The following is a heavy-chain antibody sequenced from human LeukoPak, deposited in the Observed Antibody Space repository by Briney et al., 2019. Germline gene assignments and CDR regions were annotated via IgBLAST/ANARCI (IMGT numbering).Heavy chain of an antibody. CDR2: INSDGSST. CDR1: GFTFSTYW. V-gene: IGHV3-74*01. CDR3: AKDRS. J-gene: IGHJ5*02. Sequence: QPGGSLRLSCAASGFTFSTYWMHWVRQAPGKGLVWVSRINSDGSSTRYADSVRGRFTISRDNSKNTLYMQMNSLRAEDTAIYYCAKDRSWGQGTLVTVSS.